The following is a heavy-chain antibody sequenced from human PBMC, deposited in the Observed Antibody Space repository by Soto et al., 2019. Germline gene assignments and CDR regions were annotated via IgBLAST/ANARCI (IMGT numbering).Heavy chain of an antibody. Sequence: QVHLVQSGAEVKRPGASVKVSCKASGYTLTSYYMDWVRQAPGQGLEWMGKINPSVGSTTSAQKFQGRITMTRDTSTSTVYMELSSLRSEDTAVYYCARRLGATGPFFDSWGQGTLVIVSS. CDR3: ARRLGATGPFFDS. D-gene: IGHD1-26*01. CDR1: GYTLTSYY. V-gene: IGHV1-46*01. J-gene: IGHJ4*02. CDR2: INPSVGST.